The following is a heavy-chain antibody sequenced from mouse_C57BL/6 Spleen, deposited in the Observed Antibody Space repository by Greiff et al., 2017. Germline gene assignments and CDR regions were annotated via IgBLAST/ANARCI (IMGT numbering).Heavy chain of an antibody. J-gene: IGHJ2*01. D-gene: IGHD4-1*01. Sequence: EVMLVESGGGLVKPGGSLKLSCAASGFTFSSYAMSWVRQTPEKRLEWVATISDGGSYTNYPDNVKGRFTISRDNAKNNLYLQMSHLKSEDTAMYYCARDGTGTLYFDYWGQGTTLTVSS. CDR2: ISDGGSYT. CDR1: GFTFSSYA. V-gene: IGHV5-4*01. CDR3: ARDGTGTLYFDY.